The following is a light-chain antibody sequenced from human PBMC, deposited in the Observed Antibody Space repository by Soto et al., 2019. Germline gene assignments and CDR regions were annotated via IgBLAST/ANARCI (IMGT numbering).Light chain of an antibody. CDR1: QDISNY. V-gene: IGKV1-33*01. Sequence: DIQMTQSPSSLSASVGDRVTITCQASQDISNYLNWYQQKPGKAPKLLIYDASNLETGVPSRFSGSGCGTDFTFTISSLQPEDISTYYCQQYDNRPPTFGQRTKVEIK. CDR2: DAS. CDR3: QQYDNRPPT. J-gene: IGKJ1*01.